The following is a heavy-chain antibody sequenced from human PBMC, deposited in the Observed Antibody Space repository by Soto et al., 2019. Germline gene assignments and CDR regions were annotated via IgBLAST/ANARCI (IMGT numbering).Heavy chain of an antibody. CDR1: GFTFSNYA. CDR2: IRGSAGTP. V-gene: IGHV3-23*01. J-gene: IGHJ4*02. CDR3: AKDRDYFDY. Sequence: EVQLLESGGGLVQPGGSLRLSCAASGFTFSNYAMNWVRQAPGKGLEWVASIRGSAGTPYYADSVRGRFTISRDNSKNTLSLQMNSLRVEDTAVYYCAKDRDYFDYWGQGALVTLSS.